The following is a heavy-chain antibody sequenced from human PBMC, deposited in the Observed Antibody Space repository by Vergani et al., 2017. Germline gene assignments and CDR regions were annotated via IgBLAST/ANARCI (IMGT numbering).Heavy chain of an antibody. J-gene: IGHJ4*02. CDR3: ARGRGNDDGDYDY. CDR2: IYYSGST. D-gene: IGHD4-17*01. CDR1: GGSISSYY. Sequence: QVQLQESGPGLVKPSETLSLTCTVSGGSISSYYWSWIRQPPGKGLEWIGYIYYSGSTNYNPSLKSRVTISVDTSKNQFYLKLSSVTAADTAVYYCARGRGNDDGDYDYWGQATLVTVSS. V-gene: IGHV4-59*01.